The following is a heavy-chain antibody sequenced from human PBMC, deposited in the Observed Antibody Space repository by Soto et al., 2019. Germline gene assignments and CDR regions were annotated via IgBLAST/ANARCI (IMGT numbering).Heavy chain of an antibody. D-gene: IGHD2-2*01. Sequence: GGSLRLSCAASGFTFSSYWMSWVRQAPGKGLEWVANIKQDGSEKYYVDYVKGRFTISRDNAKNSLYLQMNSLRAEDTAVYYCARDIVVVPAAEIDAFDIWGQGTMVTVSS. CDR1: GFTFSSYW. V-gene: IGHV3-7*01. CDR3: ARDIVVVPAAEIDAFDI. J-gene: IGHJ3*02. CDR2: IKQDGSEK.